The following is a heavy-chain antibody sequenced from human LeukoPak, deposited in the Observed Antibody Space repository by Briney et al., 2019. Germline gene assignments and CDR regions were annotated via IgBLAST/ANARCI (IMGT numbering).Heavy chain of an antibody. J-gene: IGHJ4*02. CDR3: ARASLEWSLNYYFDY. CDR1: GFTFYSYT. V-gene: IGHV3-53*01. Sequence: GGSLRLSCAASGFTFYSYTMGWVRQAPGKGLEWVSVIYSGGSTYYADSVKGRFTISRDNSKNTLYLQMNSLRVEDTAVYYCARASLEWSLNYYFDYWGQGTLVTVSS. CDR2: IYSGGST. D-gene: IGHD3-3*01.